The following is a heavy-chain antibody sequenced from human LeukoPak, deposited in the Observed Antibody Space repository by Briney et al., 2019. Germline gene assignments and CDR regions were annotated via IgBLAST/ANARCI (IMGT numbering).Heavy chain of an antibody. Sequence: GESLKISCKGSGYSFTSYWIGWVRQMPGKGLEWMGIIYPGDSDTRYSPSFQGQVTTSADKSISTAYLQWSSLKASDTAMYYCARHPAYCGGDCYFDIWGQGTMVTVSS. J-gene: IGHJ3*02. V-gene: IGHV5-51*01. D-gene: IGHD2-21*02. CDR3: ARHPAYCGGDCYFDI. CDR1: GYSFTSYW. CDR2: IYPGDSDT.